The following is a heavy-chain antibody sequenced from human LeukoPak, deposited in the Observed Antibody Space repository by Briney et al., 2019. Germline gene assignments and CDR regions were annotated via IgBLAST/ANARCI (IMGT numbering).Heavy chain of an antibody. Sequence: QTGGSLRLSCAASGFTVSNNYMTWVRQAPGKGLEWVGRIRNKAHSYTTEYAASVKGRFIISRDDSKNSLHLQMNSLKTEDTAVFYCAREGHYADLDYWGQGTLVTVSS. V-gene: IGHV3-72*01. CDR1: GFTVSNNY. D-gene: IGHD2-2*01. CDR3: AREGHYADLDY. J-gene: IGHJ4*02. CDR2: IRNKAHSYTT.